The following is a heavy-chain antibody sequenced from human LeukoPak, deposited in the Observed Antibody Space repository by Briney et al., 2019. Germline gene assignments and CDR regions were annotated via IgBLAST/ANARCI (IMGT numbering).Heavy chain of an antibody. CDR2: ISSSGSTI. CDR3: ARVAYNWNYVLMRGYYYYYYMDV. J-gene: IGHJ6*03. V-gene: IGHV3-11*04. Sequence: PGGSLRLSCAASGFTFSDYYMSWIRQAPGKGLEWVSYISSSGSTIYYADSVKGRFTISRDNAKNSLYLQMNSLRAEDTAVYYCARVAYNWNYVLMRGYYYYYYMDVWGKGTTVTVSS. D-gene: IGHD1-7*01. CDR1: GFTFSDYY.